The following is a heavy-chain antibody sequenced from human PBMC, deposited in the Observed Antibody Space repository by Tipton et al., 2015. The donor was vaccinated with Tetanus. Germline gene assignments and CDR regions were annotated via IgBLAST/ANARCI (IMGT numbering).Heavy chain of an antibody. CDR1: GHSIRSGGYY. CDR2: IYYTGNT. CDR3: ARRSVSARFDD. D-gene: IGHD6-6*01. Sequence: TLSLTCTVSGHSIRSGGYYWSWIRQHPGKGLEWIGYIYYTGNTYYNPSLKSRVTISVDTSKNQFSLKLSSVTAADTAVYYCARRSVSARFDDWGQGTLVTVSS. J-gene: IGHJ4*02. V-gene: IGHV4-31*03.